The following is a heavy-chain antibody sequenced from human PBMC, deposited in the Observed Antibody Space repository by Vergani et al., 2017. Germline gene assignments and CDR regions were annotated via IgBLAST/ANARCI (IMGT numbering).Heavy chain of an antibody. CDR2: ISWNSGAV. CDR1: G. CDR3: TKGSVYYHDSAGHGYDPYTGFDL. D-gene: IGHD5-12*01. Sequence: GMHWVRQGPGKGLEWVSGISWNSGAVDYADSVRGRFTISRDNAKNSLFLEMNSLRFEDTAVYFCTKGSVYYHDSAGHGYDPYTGFDLWGQGTLVTVSS. J-gene: IGHJ3*01. V-gene: IGHV3-9*01.